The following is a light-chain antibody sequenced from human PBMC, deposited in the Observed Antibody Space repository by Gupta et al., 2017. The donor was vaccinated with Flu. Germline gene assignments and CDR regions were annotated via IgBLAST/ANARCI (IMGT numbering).Light chain of an antibody. Sequence: GQTARRNCSGDELGKKYGYWYQQKPGQAPGLVIYKKSERCSGIPERFSGSSSGTTVTLTISGVQAEEEAEYYCQSAEGRGTDVVFGGGTKRTVL. J-gene: IGLJ3*02. CDR3: QSAEGRGTDVV. CDR1: ELGKKY. CDR2: KKS. V-gene: IGLV3-25*01.